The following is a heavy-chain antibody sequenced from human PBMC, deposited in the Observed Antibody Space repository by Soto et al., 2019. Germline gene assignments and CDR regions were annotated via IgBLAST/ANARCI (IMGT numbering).Heavy chain of an antibody. CDR2: ISGSGGSI. D-gene: IGHD1-1*01. CDR1: GFPFSNYA. Sequence: EVQLLESGGGLVQPGGSLRLSCAASGFPFSNYAMNWFRQATGNGLEWVSAISGSGGSIHYADSGKGRFTISRGNSKNTLYLQMNILRYEDTAVYHCVKGYWKGDVWGQWTTVTVSS. J-gene: IGHJ6*02. CDR3: VKGYWKGDV. V-gene: IGHV3-23*01.